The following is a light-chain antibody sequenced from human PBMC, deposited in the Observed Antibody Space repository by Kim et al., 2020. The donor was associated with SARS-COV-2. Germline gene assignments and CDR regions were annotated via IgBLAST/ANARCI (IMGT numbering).Light chain of an antibody. CDR2: YDS. V-gene: IGLV3-21*04. CDR3: QMWDSTIDHPV. CDR1: NIGSKN. Sequence: SYELTQPPSVSVAPGKTARITCGGDNIGSKNVHWYQQKPGQAPLLVISYDSDRPSGIPERFSGSNSGNTATLTISRVEAGDEADYYCQMWDSTIDHPVFGGGTQLTVL. J-gene: IGLJ3*02.